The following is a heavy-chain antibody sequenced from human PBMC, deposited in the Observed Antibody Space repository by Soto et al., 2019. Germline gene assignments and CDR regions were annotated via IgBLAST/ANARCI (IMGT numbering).Heavy chain of an antibody. Sequence: QVQLVESGGGLVKPGGSLRLSCATSGFTFSDYYMSWIRQPPGKGLEWISYITSSGGTIYYADSVKGRFTISRDNAKNSLYLQMNGLRAEDTAVYYCARDPLHHGSTFDYWGQGTLVPVSS. J-gene: IGHJ4*02. CDR2: ITSSGGTI. V-gene: IGHV3-11*01. CDR1: GFTFSDYY. CDR3: ARDPLHHGSTFDY. D-gene: IGHD3-10*01.